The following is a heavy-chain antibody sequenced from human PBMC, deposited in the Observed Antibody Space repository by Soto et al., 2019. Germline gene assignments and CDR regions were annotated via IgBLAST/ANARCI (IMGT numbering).Heavy chain of an antibody. CDR1: GYTFTSYD. V-gene: IGHV1-8*01. J-gene: IGHJ6*02. CDR3: ARERKFDFWRKGLDV. D-gene: IGHD3-3*01. CDR2: MDPNSGST. Sequence: ASVKVSCKASGYTFTSYDINWVRQAPGQGLEWLGWMDPNSGSTGYAQNFQGRVTMTRNISINTAHMELSSLRSEDTAVYYCARERKFDFWRKGLDVWGQGTTVSVSS.